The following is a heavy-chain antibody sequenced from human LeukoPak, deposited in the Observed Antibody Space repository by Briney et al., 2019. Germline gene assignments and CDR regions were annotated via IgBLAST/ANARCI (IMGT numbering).Heavy chain of an antibody. CDR3: AAAKGIAVADYY. Sequence: GGSLRLSCAASGFTFSNYAMSWVRQAPGKGLEWVSGISGSGGSTYYADSVKGRFTISRDNSKSTLYLQMKSLSVEDTAVYYCAAAKGIAVADYYWGQGTLVTVSS. CDR2: ISGSGGST. J-gene: IGHJ4*02. D-gene: IGHD6-19*01. CDR1: GFTFSNYA. V-gene: IGHV3-23*01.